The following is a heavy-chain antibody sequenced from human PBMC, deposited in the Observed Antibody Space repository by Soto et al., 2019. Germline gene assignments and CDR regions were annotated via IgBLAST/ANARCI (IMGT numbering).Heavy chain of an antibody. V-gene: IGHV3-53*01. Sequence: GGSLRLSCEGSEFSVSNSDMSWVRQAPGKGLEWVSAIYAGGSTYYADSVKGRFTISRDESKNTLYLQMNSLRAEDTALYYCARVPFWYGSGRDSYFGVDVWGPGTTVTVS. CDR1: EFSVSNSD. J-gene: IGHJ6*02. CDR3: ARVPFWYGSGRDSYFGVDV. D-gene: IGHD3-10*01. CDR2: IYAGGST.